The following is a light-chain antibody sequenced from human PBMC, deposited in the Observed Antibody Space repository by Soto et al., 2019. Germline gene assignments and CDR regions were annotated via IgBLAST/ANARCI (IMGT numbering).Light chain of an antibody. J-gene: IGKJ1*01. V-gene: IGKV3-20*01. CDR1: QSVTNNY. Sequence: EIVLTQSPGTLSLSPGDRASLSCRASQSVTNNYLSWYQQKPGQAPRLLMFASNRATGIPGRFSGSGSGTDFTLTISGLEPEDFAVYYCQQSRSVPWTFGQGTSVDIK. CDR2: AS. CDR3: QQSRSVPWT.